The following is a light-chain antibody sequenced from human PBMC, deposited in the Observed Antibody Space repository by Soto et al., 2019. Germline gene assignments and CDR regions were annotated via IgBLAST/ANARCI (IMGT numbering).Light chain of an antibody. Sequence: DIVMTQSPDSLAVSLGERATINCKSSQSVLYRSNNKNYLAWYQQKPGQPPKLLIYWASTRESGVPDRFSGSGSGTNFTLTISSLQAEDVAVYYCQQYNNLPPTFGQGTKVDIK. CDR3: QQYNNLPPT. CDR1: QSVLYRSNNKNY. J-gene: IGKJ1*01. CDR2: WAS. V-gene: IGKV4-1*01.